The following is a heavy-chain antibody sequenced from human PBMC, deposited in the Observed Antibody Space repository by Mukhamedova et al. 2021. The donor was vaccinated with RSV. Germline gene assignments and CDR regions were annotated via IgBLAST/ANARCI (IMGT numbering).Heavy chain of an antibody. CDR3: AKAPPMDY. CDR2: IYSGDNT. Sequence: VRQAPGKGLEWVSGIYSGDNTYHADAVKARFTISRDKSMNTLYLQMNSLRAEDTAVYYCAKAPPMDYWGQGSLVTVSS. J-gene: IGHJ4*02. V-gene: IGHV3-53*01.